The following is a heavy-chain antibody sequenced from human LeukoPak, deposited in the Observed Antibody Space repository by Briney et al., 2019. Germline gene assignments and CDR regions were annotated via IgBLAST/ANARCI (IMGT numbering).Heavy chain of an antibody. CDR2: ITGSGDTT. V-gene: IGHV3-23*01. J-gene: IGHJ4*02. Sequence: HSGGSLRLSCADSGFTFPSYAVTWVRQAPGKGLEWVSTITGSGDTTFYADSVKGRFTISRDNYKNTLYLQMNSLRAEDTAVYYCATYDSSGYYRDRHFDYWGQGTLVTVSS. D-gene: IGHD3-22*01. CDR3: ATYDSSGYYRDRHFDY. CDR1: GFTFPSYA.